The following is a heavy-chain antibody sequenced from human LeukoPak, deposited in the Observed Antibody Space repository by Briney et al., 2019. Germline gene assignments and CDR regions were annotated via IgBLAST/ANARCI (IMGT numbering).Heavy chain of an antibody. CDR3: ARDNSVDDNAWWFDP. J-gene: IGHJ5*02. D-gene: IGHD3-22*01. CDR1: GYTFTNFG. Sequence: ASVKVSCKASGYTFTNFGISWVRQAPGQGLEWMGWITPYNGNTNYAQKLQGRVTLTTDTSTSTAYMELRSLRSEDTAIYYCARDNSVDDNAWWFDPWGQGTLVTVSS. CDR2: ITPYNGNT. V-gene: IGHV1-18*01.